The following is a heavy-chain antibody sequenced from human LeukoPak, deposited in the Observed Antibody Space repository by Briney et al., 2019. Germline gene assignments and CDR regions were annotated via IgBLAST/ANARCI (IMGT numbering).Heavy chain of an antibody. D-gene: IGHD2-15*01. V-gene: IGHV3-7*01. CDR3: AREAGGSGYSDYYYYMDV. CDR2: IKQDGSGK. CDR1: GFTFSSYW. J-gene: IGHJ6*03. Sequence: GGSLRLSCAASGFTFSSYWISWVRQAPGKGLEWVASIKQDGSGKYSVDSVKGRFTISRDNAKISLYLQMNSLRAEDTGVYYCAREAGGSGYSDYYYYMDVWGKGTTVTVSS.